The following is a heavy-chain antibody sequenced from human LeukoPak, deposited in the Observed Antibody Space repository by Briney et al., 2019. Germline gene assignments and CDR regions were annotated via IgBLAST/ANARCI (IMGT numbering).Heavy chain of an antibody. J-gene: IGHJ4*02. CDR3: ARDCPTKDYGDYVRCGIYDY. D-gene: IGHD4-17*01. V-gene: IGHV3-7*01. CDR1: GFTFSSYW. Sequence: PGGSLRLSCAASGFTFSSYWMSWVRQAPGKGLEWVANIKQDGSEKYYVDSVKGRFTISRDNAKNSLYLQMNSLRAEDTAVYYCARDCPTKDYGDYVRCGIYDYWGQGTLVTVSS. CDR2: IKQDGSEK.